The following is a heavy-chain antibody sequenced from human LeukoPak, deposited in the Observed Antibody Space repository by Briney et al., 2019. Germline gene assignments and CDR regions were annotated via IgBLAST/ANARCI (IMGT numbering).Heavy chain of an antibody. Sequence: PGGSLRLSCAASGFTFSSYAMSWVRQAPGKGLEWVSAISGSGGSTYCADSVKGRFTISRDNSKNTLYLQMNSLRAEDTAVYYCARVQQLVRWWFDPWGQGTLVTVSS. D-gene: IGHD6-13*01. CDR2: ISGSGGST. J-gene: IGHJ5*02. CDR3: ARVQQLVRWWFDP. V-gene: IGHV3-23*01. CDR1: GFTFSSYA.